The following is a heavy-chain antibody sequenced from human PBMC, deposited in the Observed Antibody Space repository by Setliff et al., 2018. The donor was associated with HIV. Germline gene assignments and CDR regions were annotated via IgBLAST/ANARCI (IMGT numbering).Heavy chain of an antibody. D-gene: IGHD5-12*01. J-gene: IGHJ4*02. Sequence: ASVKVSCKASGYTFTSYDISWVRQAPGQGLEWMGWISAYNGNTNYAQKLQGRVTMTTDTSTSNAYMELRSLKSDDTAVYYCARGKTWLRFLDYWGQGTLVTVSS. V-gene: IGHV1-18*01. CDR2: ISAYNGNT. CDR1: GYTFTSYD. CDR3: ARGKTWLRFLDY.